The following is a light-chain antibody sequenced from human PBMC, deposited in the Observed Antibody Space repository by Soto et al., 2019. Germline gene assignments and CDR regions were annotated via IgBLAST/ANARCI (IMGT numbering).Light chain of an antibody. CDR1: SSDVGNYNL. V-gene: IGLV2-23*01. J-gene: IGLJ2*01. CDR3: CSYAGFSTVV. Sequence: QSALTQPASVSGSRGQSITISCTGTSSDVGNYNLVSWYQQYPGRAPKLMIYEATKRPSGVSHRFSGSKSGNTASLTISGLQAEDEADYYCCSYAGFSTVVFGGGTKLTVL. CDR2: EAT.